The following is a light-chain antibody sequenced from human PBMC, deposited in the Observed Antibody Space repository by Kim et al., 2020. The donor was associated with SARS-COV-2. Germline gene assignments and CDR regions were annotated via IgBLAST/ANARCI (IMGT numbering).Light chain of an antibody. Sequence: SVSPGERATLYCRASQRIGDNLAWYHQKIGQAPRVLIYGASTRATGVPARFSGTGSETEFSLTISSLQSEDLGVYYCQQYDNGWTFGQGTKVDIK. J-gene: IGKJ1*01. CDR1: QRIGDN. CDR2: GAS. CDR3: QQYDNGWT. V-gene: IGKV3-15*01.